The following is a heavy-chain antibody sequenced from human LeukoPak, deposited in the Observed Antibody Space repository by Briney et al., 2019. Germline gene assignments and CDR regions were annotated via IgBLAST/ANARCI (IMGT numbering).Heavy chain of an antibody. V-gene: IGHV4-59*01. Sequence: SETLSLTCTVSGGSISSYYWSWIRQPPGKGLEWIGYIYYSGSTNYNPSLKSRVTISVDTSKNQFSLKLSSVTAADTAVYYCAREFVVGYGDSSGGFDPWGQGTLVTVSS. CDR3: AREFVVGYGDSSGGFDP. J-gene: IGHJ5*02. CDR2: IYYSGST. D-gene: IGHD4-17*01. CDR1: GGSISSYY.